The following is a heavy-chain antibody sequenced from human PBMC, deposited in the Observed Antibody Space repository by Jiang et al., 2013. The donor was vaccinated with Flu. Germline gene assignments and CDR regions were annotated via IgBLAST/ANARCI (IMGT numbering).Heavy chain of an antibody. J-gene: IGHJ4*02. D-gene: IGHD1-26*01. CDR2: ISGNTGST. V-gene: IGHV3-23*04. CDR3: AKDKFVGGAYFDF. Sequence: QLVESGGGLVQPGGSLRLSCAASGFTFNSYAMGWVRQAPGKGLEWVSLISGNTGSTYYAGSVRGRFTISRDNSKNTLYLQMNSLRAEDTALYYCAKDKFVGGAYFDFWGQGTLVTVSS. CDR1: GFTFNSYA.